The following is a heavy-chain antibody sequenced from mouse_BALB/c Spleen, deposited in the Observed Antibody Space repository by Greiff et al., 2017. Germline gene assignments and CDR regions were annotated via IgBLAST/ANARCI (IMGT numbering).Heavy chain of an antibody. CDR3: ARGGTTVVATDY. D-gene: IGHD1-1*01. CDR2: INPSTGYT. J-gene: IGHJ2*01. CDR1: GYTFTSYW. V-gene: IGHV1-7*01. Sequence: QVQLQQSGAELAKPGASVKMSCKASGYTFTSYWMHWVKQRPGQGLEWIGYINPSTGYTEYNQKFKDKATLTADKSSSTAYMQLSSVTSEDSAVYYCARGGTTVVATDYWGQGTTLTVSS.